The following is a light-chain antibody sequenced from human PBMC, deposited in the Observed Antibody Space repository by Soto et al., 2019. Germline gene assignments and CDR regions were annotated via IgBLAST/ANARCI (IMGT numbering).Light chain of an antibody. V-gene: IGKV3-15*01. CDR3: QQYNNWPS. CDR2: GAS. Sequence: EIVVNQTLSTLYSSTAYRATLSFRSSQSVSTNLAWYHQKPGQAPRLLIYGASTRATGIPARFSGSGSGTEFTLTISRLQSEDIAVCYCQQYNNWPSFGGGARLEIK. CDR1: QSVSTN. J-gene: IGKJ5*01.